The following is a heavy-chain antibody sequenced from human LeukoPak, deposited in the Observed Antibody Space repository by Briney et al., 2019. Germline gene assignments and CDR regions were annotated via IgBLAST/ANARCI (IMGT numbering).Heavy chain of an antibody. V-gene: IGHV4-34*01. CDR3: ARHESGYSSGWFDAFDI. Sequence: SETLSLTCAVYGGSFGGYYWSWIRQPPGKGLEWIGEINHSGSTNYNPSLKSRVTISVDTSKNQFSLKLSSVTAADTAVYYCARHESGYSSGWFDAFDIWGQGTMVTVSS. J-gene: IGHJ3*02. CDR1: GGSFGGYY. CDR2: INHSGST. D-gene: IGHD6-19*01.